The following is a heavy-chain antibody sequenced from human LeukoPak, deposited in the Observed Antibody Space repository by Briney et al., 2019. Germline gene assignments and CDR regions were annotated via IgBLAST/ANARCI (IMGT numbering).Heavy chain of an antibody. Sequence: SGGSLRLSCTASGFTFGDFSMNWVRQAPGRGLEWVGFIRSKAHGGTTEYAASVKGRFIISTDDSKSKAYLQMNSLEAEDTAVYYCNRWYSSGVSHSNVWGQGTLVTVSS. CDR3: NRWYSSGVSHSNV. CDR2: IRSKAHGGTT. V-gene: IGHV3-49*04. J-gene: IGHJ4*02. D-gene: IGHD2-15*01. CDR1: GFTFGDFS.